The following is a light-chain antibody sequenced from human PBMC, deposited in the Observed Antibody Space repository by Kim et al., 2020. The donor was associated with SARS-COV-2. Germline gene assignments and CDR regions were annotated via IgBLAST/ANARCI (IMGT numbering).Light chain of an antibody. Sequence: QSVLTQPPSVSAAPGQKVTISCSGSSSNIGNNYVSWYQQLPGTAPKVLIYDSNKRPSGIPDRFSGSKSGTSATLGITGLQTGDEADYYCGTWDTSLSAVLFGGGTKVTVL. CDR1: SSNIGNNY. V-gene: IGLV1-51*01. CDR2: DSN. CDR3: GTWDTSLSAVL. J-gene: IGLJ2*01.